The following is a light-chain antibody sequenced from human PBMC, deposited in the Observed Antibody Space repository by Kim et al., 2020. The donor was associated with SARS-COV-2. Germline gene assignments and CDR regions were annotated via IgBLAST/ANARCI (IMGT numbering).Light chain of an antibody. CDR1: QSLLHSDGNTC. Sequence: PASSPCRSSQSLLHSDGNTCLSWLQRRPGQPPRLLIYMISNRFPGVPDRFSGSGAGTDFTLKISRVEAEDVGVYYCIQAKQFPLTFGGGTKVDIQ. CDR3: IQAKQFPLT. J-gene: IGKJ4*01. CDR2: MIS. V-gene: IGKV2-24*01.